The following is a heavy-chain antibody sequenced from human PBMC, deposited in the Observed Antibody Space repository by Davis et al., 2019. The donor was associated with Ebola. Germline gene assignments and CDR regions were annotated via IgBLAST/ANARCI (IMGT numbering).Heavy chain of an antibody. J-gene: IGHJ6*02. CDR2: ITGSSDLT. CDR1: GFTFSSYV. CDR3: TRGNYGRDV. Sequence: GESLKISCAASGFTFSSYVITWVRQAPGKGPEWVAGITGSSDLTTYADSVKGRFTVSRDNSMNTLYLQMNSLTAEDSAVYYCTRGNYGRDVWGQGTTVAVSS. V-gene: IGHV3-23*01.